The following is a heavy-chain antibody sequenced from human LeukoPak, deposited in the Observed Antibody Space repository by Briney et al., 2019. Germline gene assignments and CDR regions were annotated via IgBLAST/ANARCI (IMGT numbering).Heavy chain of an antibody. Sequence: GGSLRLSCAASGFTFSSYAMSWVRKAPGKGLEWVSAISGSGGSTYYADSVKGRFTISRDNSKNTPYLQMNSLRAEDTAVYYCAKQKGAYDSSGYYYGARAFDIWGQGTMVTVSS. D-gene: IGHD3-22*01. CDR3: AKQKGAYDSSGYYYGARAFDI. V-gene: IGHV3-23*01. J-gene: IGHJ3*02. CDR1: GFTFSSYA. CDR2: ISGSGGST.